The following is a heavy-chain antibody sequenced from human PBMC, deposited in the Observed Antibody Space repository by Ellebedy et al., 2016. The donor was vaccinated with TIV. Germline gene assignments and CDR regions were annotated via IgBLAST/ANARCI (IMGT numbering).Heavy chain of an antibody. D-gene: IGHD2-15*01. Sequence: GSLRLSCTVSGGSISSSSYYWVWLRQPPGKGLEWIGSINYSGRTYYNPSLKSRLTMSLDTSKNQFSLKLNSVTAADTAVYYCARGGGSFSDYWGQGTLVTVSS. CDR2: INYSGRT. V-gene: IGHV4-39*07. CDR1: GGSISSSSYY. J-gene: IGHJ4*02. CDR3: ARGGGSFSDY.